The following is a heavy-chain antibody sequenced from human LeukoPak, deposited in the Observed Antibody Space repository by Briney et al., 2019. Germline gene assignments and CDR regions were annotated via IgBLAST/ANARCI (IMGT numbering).Heavy chain of an antibody. CDR2: INPNSGGT. Sequence: ASVMFSCKASGYTFTGYYMHWVRQAPGQGLEWMGWINPNSGGTNYAQKFQGRVNMTRDTSISTAYIELRRLRSDDTAVYYCARGEPLWGVRGVIITTYYFDYWGQGTLVTVSP. CDR1: GYTFTGYY. J-gene: IGHJ4*02. CDR3: ARGEPLWGVRGVIITTYYFDY. D-gene: IGHD3-10*02. V-gene: IGHV1-2*02.